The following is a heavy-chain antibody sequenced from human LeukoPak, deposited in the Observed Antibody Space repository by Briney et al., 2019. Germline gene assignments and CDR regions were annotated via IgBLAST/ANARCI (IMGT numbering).Heavy chain of an antibody. Sequence: ASVTVSFKASGYTFTSYGISWVRQAPGQGLEWMGWISAYNGNTNYAQKLQGRVTMTTDTSTSTAYMELRSLRSDDTAVYYCARVFRIVVVVAAISWFDPWGQGTLVTVSS. CDR1: GYTFTSYG. J-gene: IGHJ5*02. CDR3: ARVFRIVVVVAAISWFDP. CDR2: ISAYNGNT. V-gene: IGHV1-18*01. D-gene: IGHD2-15*01.